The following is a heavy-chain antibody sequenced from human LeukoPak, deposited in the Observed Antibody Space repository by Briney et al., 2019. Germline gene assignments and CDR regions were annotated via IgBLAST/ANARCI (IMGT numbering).Heavy chain of an antibody. CDR1: GYTFTGYY. J-gene: IGHJ4*02. CDR2: INPNSGGT. Sequence: AASVKVSCKASGYTFTGYYMHWVRQAPGQGLEWMGWINPNSGGTNYAQKFQGKVTMTRDTSISTAYMELSRLRSDDTVAYYCARVPLGGFGELFPDWGQGTLVTVSS. D-gene: IGHD3-10*01. V-gene: IGHV1-2*02. CDR3: ARVPLGGFGELFPD.